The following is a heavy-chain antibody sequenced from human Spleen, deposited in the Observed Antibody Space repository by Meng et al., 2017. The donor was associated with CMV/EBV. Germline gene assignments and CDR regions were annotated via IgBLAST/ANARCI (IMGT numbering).Heavy chain of an antibody. CDR2: IYYSGST. CDR3: ARDPHSRIIVGCDY. J-gene: IGHJ4*02. D-gene: IGHD2-2*01. V-gene: IGHV4-39*07. CDR1: GGSISSSSYY. Sequence: SETLSLTCTVSGGSISSSSYYWGWIRQPPGKGLEWIGSIYYSGSTYYNPSLKSRVTISVDKAKNPAFLKLNSVTAADTAVYYCARDPHSRIIVGCDYWGQGTLVTVSS.